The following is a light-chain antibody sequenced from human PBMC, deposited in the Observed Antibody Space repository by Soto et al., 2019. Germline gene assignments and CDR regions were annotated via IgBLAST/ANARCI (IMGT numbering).Light chain of an antibody. CDR2: DAA. CDR3: QQYGTSLFT. CDR1: QSVGTS. Sequence: PGERATLSCRASQSVGTSLAWYKQQPGQAPRLLIHDAAYRASGIPERFSGSGSGTAFSLSISGLEPEDFAVYYCQQYGTSLFTFGGGTKVDIK. J-gene: IGKJ4*01. V-gene: IGKV3-20*01.